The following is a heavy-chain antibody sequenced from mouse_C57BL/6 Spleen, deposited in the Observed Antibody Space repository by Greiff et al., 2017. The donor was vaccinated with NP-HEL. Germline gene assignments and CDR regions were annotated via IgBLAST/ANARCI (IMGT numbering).Heavy chain of an antibody. D-gene: IGHD3-3*01. J-gene: IGHJ2*01. CDR2: ISSGGSYT. V-gene: IGHV5-6*02. CDR1: GFTFSSYG. CDR3: ARHGGTGFDY. Sequence: EVMLVESGGDLVKPGGSLKLSCAASGFTFSSYGMSWVRQTPDKRLEWVATISSGGSYTYYPDSVKGRFTISRVNAKNTLYLQMSSLKSEDTAMYYCARHGGTGFDYWGQGTTLTVSS.